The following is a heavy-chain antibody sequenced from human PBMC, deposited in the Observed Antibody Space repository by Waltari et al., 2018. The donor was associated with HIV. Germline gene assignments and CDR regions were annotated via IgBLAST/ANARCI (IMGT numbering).Heavy chain of an antibody. J-gene: IGHJ6*02. CDR1: GFPFSPYW. CDR3: GRARDSYGNYGVDV. V-gene: IGHV3-7*01. Sequence: EVQVVESGGGLVQPGGSLRLSCAASGFPFSPYWMNWVRRASGKGVEWVSDRNGDGSVTYYGDSVKCRFTISRDNAKNSVYLQGDSVRAEETAVYYCGRARDSYGNYGVDVWGQGTTVTVSS. D-gene: IGHD5-18*01. CDR2: RNGDGSVT.